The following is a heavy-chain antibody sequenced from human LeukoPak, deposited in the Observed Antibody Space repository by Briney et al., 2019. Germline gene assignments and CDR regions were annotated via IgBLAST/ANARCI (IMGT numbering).Heavy chain of an antibody. Sequence: SETLSLTCTVSGGSFTPYYWSWIRQPPGKGLEWIGRISYSGSTYYNPSLKSRVTISIDTSKNQFSLKLSSVTAADTAVYYCARDGRFPPEVLPRYFDSWGQGTLVTVSS. D-gene: IGHD1-14*01. CDR3: ARDGRFPPEVLPRYFDS. CDR1: GGSFTPYY. CDR2: ISYSGST. V-gene: IGHV4-59*12. J-gene: IGHJ4*02.